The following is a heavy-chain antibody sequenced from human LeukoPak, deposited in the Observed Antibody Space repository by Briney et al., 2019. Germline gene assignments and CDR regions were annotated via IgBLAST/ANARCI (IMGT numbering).Heavy chain of an antibody. CDR1: GGSISSSSYY. CDR3: ARLTYYYGSGSDRSYYYYGMDV. CDR2: IYYSGST. D-gene: IGHD3-10*01. V-gene: IGHV4-39*01. Sequence: SETLSLTCTVSGGSISSSSYYWGWIRQPPGKGLEWIGSIYYSGSTYYNPSLKSRVTISVDTSKNQFSLKLSSVTAADTAVYYCARLTYYYGSGSDRSYYYYGMDVWGQGTTVTVSS. J-gene: IGHJ6*02.